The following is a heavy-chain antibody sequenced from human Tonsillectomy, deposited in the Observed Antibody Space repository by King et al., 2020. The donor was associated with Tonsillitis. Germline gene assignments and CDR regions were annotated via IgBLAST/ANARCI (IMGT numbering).Heavy chain of an antibody. Sequence: VQLVESGGGLVTPGGSLRLPCAASGFTFSIYNMNWVRQAPGKGLEWVSSISSRGTYIFYADSLKGRFTISRDNAKHSLYLQMNSLRAEDTAIYYCARDDNVWGGPSYFGYWGQGTLVTVSS. D-gene: IGHD3-16*01. CDR2: ISSRGTYI. J-gene: IGHJ4*02. CDR3: ARDDNVWGGPSYFGY. V-gene: IGHV3-21*01. CDR1: GFTFSIYN.